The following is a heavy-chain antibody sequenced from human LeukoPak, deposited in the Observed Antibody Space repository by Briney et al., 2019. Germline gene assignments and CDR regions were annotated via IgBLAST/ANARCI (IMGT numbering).Heavy chain of an antibody. Sequence: GASVNVSCKASGYTFTSYGISWVRQAPGQGLEWMGWISAYNGNTNYAQKLQGRVTMTTDTSTSTAYMELRSLRSDDTAVYYCARDCLSNYYYYYGMDVWGQGTTVTVSS. D-gene: IGHD4-11*01. CDR2: ISAYNGNT. V-gene: IGHV1-18*01. J-gene: IGHJ6*02. CDR3: ARDCLSNYYYYYGMDV. CDR1: GYTFTSYG.